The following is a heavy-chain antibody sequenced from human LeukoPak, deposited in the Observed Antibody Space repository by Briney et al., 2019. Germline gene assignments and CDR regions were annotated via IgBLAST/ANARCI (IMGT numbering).Heavy chain of an antibody. V-gene: IGHV3-7*04. CDR2: IKQDGSEK. CDR1: GFTFSSYW. CDR3: TRVRSGGSCYPNYYYYYYMDV. D-gene: IGHD2-15*01. Sequence: GGSLRLSCAASGFTFSSYWMSWVRQAPGKGLEWVANIKQDGSEKYYVDSVKGRFTISRDNAKNSLYLQMNSLRAEDTAVYYCTRVRSGGSCYPNYYYYYYMDVWGKGTTVTVSS. J-gene: IGHJ6*03.